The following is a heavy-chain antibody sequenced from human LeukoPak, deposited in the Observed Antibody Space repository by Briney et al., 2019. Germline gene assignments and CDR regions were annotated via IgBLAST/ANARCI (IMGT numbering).Heavy chain of an antibody. J-gene: IGHJ4*02. CDR1: GFTFSSYW. CDR2: ISGSGGST. CDR3: AKCPYYDSSGNDY. Sequence: GGSLRLSCAASGFTFSSYWMSWVRQAPGKGLEWVSAISGSGGSTYYADSVKGRFTISRDNSKNTLYLQMNSLRAEDTAVYYCAKCPYYDSSGNDYWGQGTLVTVSS. D-gene: IGHD3-22*01. V-gene: IGHV3-23*01.